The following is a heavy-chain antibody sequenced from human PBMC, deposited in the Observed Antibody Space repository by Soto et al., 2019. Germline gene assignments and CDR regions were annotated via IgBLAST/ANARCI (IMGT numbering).Heavy chain of an antibody. V-gene: IGHV1-69*13. CDR3: ARVNPAAPYYYYYGMDV. CDR1: GGAFSSYA. J-gene: IGHJ6*02. D-gene: IGHD2-15*01. Sequence: SVKVSCKASGGAFSSYAISWVRQAPGQGLEWMGGITPIFGTANYAQKFQGRVTITADESTSTAYMELSSLRSEDTAVYYCARVNPAAPYYYYYGMDVWGQGTTVTVSS. CDR2: ITPIFGTA.